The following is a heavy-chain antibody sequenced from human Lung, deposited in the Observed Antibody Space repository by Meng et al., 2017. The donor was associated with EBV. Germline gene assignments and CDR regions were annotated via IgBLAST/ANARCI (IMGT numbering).Heavy chain of an antibody. J-gene: IGHJ5*02. CDR3: ARYVFDSSSLYSNWFDP. Sequence: GPGPARPSQTLSLTSTVSGGSISSGPYYWRWLRQPPGQGLEWIAHIHYSGSTYYSPSLKSRVTISVDTSKNQLSLKLSSMTAADTAVYYCARYVFDSSSLYSNWFDPWGQGTLVTVSS. CDR2: IHYSGST. D-gene: IGHD3-22*01. CDR1: GGSISSGPYY. V-gene: IGHV4-31*02.